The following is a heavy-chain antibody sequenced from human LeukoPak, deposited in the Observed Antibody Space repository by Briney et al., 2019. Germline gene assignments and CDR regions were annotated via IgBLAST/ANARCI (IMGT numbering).Heavy chain of an antibody. CDR2: ISSSSSYI. CDR3: AKDQGYSSSWLPIKTQNWFDP. V-gene: IGHV3-21*01. D-gene: IGHD6-13*01. Sequence: GGSLRLSCAASVFTFSSYSMNWVRQAPGKGLEWVSSISSSSSYIYYADSVKGRFTISRDNAKNSLYLQMNSLRAEDTAVYYCAKDQGYSSSWLPIKTQNWFDPWGQGTLVTVSS. J-gene: IGHJ5*02. CDR1: VFTFSSYS.